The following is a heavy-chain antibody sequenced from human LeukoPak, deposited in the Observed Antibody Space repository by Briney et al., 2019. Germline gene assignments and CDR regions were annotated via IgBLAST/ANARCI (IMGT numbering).Heavy chain of an antibody. V-gene: IGHV3-7*03. Sequence: GGSLRLSCVASGFIFSDYWMHWVRQSPGKGLEWVANIRQDGSEKHYVDSVKGRFTISRDNAKNSVYLQMNSLRAEDTAVYYCARGQPFGSHWGQGTLVTVSS. D-gene: IGHD3-10*01. CDR3: ARGQPFGSH. J-gene: IGHJ4*02. CDR1: GFIFSDYW. CDR2: IRQDGSEK.